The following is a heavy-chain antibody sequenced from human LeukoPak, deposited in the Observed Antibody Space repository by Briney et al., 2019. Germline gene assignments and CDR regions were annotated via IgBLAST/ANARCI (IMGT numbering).Heavy chain of an antibody. Sequence: ASVKVSCKASGYTFTSYYMHWVRQAPGQGLEWMGRINPNSGGTNYAQKFQGRVTMTRDTSISTAYMELSRLRSDDTAVYYRAGTLISSPILYWFDPWGQGTLVTVSS. V-gene: IGHV1-2*06. CDR1: GYTFTSYY. J-gene: IGHJ5*02. D-gene: IGHD2-15*01. CDR3: AGTLISSPILYWFDP. CDR2: INPNSGGT.